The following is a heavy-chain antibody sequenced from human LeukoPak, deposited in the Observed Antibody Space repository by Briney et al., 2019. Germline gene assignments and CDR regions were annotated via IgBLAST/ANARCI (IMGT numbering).Heavy chain of an antibody. J-gene: IGHJ6*03. D-gene: IGHD6-13*01. CDR2: INHSGST. CDR3: ARLGRIAAAGRRGYYYYMDV. Sequence: PSETLSLTCAVYGGSFSGYYWSWIRQPPGKGLEWIGEINHSGSTNYNPSLKSRVTISVDTSKNQFSLKLSSVTAADTAVYYCARLGRIAAAGRRGYYYYMDVWGKGTTVTISS. CDR1: GGSFSGYY. V-gene: IGHV4-34*01.